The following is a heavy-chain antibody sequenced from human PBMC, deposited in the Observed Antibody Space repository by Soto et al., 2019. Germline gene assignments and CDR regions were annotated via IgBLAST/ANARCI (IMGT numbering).Heavy chain of an antibody. CDR3: ARDNSSGYPYYYYYGMDV. Sequence: PGGSLRLSCEASGFTFSDYDMGWIRQAPWKGLEWVSSITRSGNKKYDADSVKGRFTISRDNAKNSLYLQMNSLRAEDTAVYYCARDNSSGYPYYYYYGMDVWGQGTTVTVSS. J-gene: IGHJ6*02. CDR2: ITRSGNKK. V-gene: IGHV3-11*04. CDR1: GFTFSDYD. D-gene: IGHD3-22*01.